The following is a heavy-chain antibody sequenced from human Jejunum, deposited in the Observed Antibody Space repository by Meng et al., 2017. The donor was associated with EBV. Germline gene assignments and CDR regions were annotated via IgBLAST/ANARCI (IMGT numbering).Heavy chain of an antibody. V-gene: IGHV4-4*02. Sequence: QGQLPESGPRLEQPSGTLSLTCGVSGGSISDNDWWSWVRQPPGKGLEWLGEIYHGGGTNYNPSLESRVTISVDKSKNQFSLKLNSVTVADTAVYYCAGNGYYALEYWGPGILVTVSS. CDR2: IYHGGGT. J-gene: IGHJ4*02. CDR3: AGNGYYALEY. CDR1: GGSISDNDW. D-gene: IGHD3-22*01.